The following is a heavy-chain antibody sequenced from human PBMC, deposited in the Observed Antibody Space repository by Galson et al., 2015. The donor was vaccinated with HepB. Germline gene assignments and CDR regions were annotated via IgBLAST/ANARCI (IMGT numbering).Heavy chain of an antibody. CDR3: ARDVRYAFEV. J-gene: IGHJ3*01. Sequence: SVKVSCKASGYTFTRNGISWVRQAPGQGLEWMGWSSTNSGNTYYAQKFQDRLIMTTERSTSTAYMELRSLTSDDTAFYYCARDVRYAFEVWGQGTMVTVS. CDR1: GYTFTRNG. D-gene: IGHD3-10*02. V-gene: IGHV1-18*01. CDR2: SSTNSGNT.